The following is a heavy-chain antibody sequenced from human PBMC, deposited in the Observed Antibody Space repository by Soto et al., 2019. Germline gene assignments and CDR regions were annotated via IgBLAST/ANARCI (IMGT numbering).Heavy chain of an antibody. D-gene: IGHD5-18*01. V-gene: IGHV3-66*01. CDR3: VKTLQYSYGLPH. Sequence: PGGSLRLCCAASGFTVSSNYMSWVRQAPGKGLEWVSVIYSGGSTHYADSVKGRFTISRDNSKNTLYLQMSSLRAEDTAVYYSVKTLQYSYGLPHWGQGTLVTV. CDR1: GFTVSSNY. J-gene: IGHJ4*02. CDR2: IYSGGST.